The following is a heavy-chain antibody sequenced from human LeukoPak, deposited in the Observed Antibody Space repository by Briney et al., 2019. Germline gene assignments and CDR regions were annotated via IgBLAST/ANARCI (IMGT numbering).Heavy chain of an antibody. CDR3: ARDGSWGDYQFYFYMDV. Sequence: GGSLRLSCEASGFTFRSFAMSWVPQAPGKGLEWLSGISASGHYIYYADSVKGRFTISRDNSKNTLYIEINSLRAEDTAVYYCARDGSWGDYQFYFYMDVWGKGTTVTVSS. D-gene: IGHD2-2*01. J-gene: IGHJ6*03. CDR1: GFTFRSFA. CDR2: ISASGHYI. V-gene: IGHV3-23*01.